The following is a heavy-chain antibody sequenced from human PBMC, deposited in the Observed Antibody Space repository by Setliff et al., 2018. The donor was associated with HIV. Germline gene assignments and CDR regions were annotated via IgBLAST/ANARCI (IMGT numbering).Heavy chain of an antibody. D-gene: IGHD3-10*01. CDR1: GYTFSAYF. Sequence: ASVKVSCKTSGYTFSAYFLRWVRQAPGQGLEWIGWISPNTGTTGNALKFQGRVTRTRDTSTSTVYMELRSLTSAGTAIYYCARGGYYTSGTWFDPRGQGTLVTVSS. V-gene: IGHV1-2*02. CDR2: ISPNTGTT. J-gene: IGHJ5*02. CDR3: ARGGYYTSGTWFDP.